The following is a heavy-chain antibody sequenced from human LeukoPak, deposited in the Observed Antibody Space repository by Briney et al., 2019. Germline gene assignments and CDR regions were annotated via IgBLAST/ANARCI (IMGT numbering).Heavy chain of an antibody. CDR1: GYSISSSNW. D-gene: IGHD6-19*01. CDR2: IYYSGST. V-gene: IGHV4-28*01. CDR3: ARMGDSSGWYGAFDI. Sequence: SETLSLTCAVSGYSISSSNWWGWIRQPPGKGLEWIGYIYYSGSTYYNPSLKSRVTMSVDTSKNQFSLKLSSVTAVDTAVYYCARMGDSSGWYGAFDIWGHGTMVTVSS. J-gene: IGHJ3*02.